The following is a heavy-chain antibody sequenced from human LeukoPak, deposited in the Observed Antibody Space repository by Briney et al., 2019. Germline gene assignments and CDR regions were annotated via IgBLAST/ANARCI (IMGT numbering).Heavy chain of an antibody. V-gene: IGHV3-23*01. CDR3: TTARGSDLQYFQH. Sequence: GGSLRLSCAASGFTFSSYAMTWVRQAPGKGLEWVSVIGYSGGDIQYADSVKGRFTISRDNSKNTLYLQMNSLKTEDTAVYYCTTARGSDLQYFQHWGQGTLVTVSS. CDR1: GFTFSSYA. CDR2: IGYSGGDI. D-gene: IGHD1-26*01. J-gene: IGHJ1*01.